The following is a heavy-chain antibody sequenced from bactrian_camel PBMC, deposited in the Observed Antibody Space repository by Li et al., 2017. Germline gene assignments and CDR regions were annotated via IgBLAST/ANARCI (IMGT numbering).Heavy chain of an antibody. CDR3: AASFSLPCRLEVFAQDY. J-gene: IGHJ4*01. D-gene: IGHD8*01. CDR1: GYFYNASP. Sequence: VQLVESGGGVVQAGGSLRLSCTVSGYFYNASPSRYCLGWFRQESGKQREGVAAIESGGSTTYADSVKGRFTISQDNAKNMIDLQMNNLKSEDTAVYYCAASFSLPCRLEVFAQDYWGQGTQVTVS. V-gene: IGHV3S53*01. CDR2: IESGGST.